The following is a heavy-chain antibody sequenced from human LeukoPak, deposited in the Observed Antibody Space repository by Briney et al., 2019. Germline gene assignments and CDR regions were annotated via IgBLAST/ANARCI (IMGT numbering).Heavy chain of an antibody. CDR3: ASGASSAMIFQRGFDY. CDR2: IYYSGST. D-gene: IGHD3-22*01. Sequence: SETLSLTCTVSGGSISSGDYYWSWIRQPPGKGLEWIGYIYYSGSTYYNPSLKSRVTISVDTSKNQFSLKLSSVTAADTAVYYCASGASSAMIFQRGFDYWGQGTLVTVSS. CDR1: GGSISSGDYY. J-gene: IGHJ4*02. V-gene: IGHV4-30-4*01.